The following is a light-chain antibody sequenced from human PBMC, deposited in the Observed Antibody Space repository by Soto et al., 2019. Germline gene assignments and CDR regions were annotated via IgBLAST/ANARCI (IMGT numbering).Light chain of an antibody. V-gene: IGKV3-20*01. CDR3: QLYGSSPMYT. CDR2: GAS. CDR1: QSVSSSA. J-gene: IGKJ2*01. Sequence: EIVLTQSPGTLSLSPGERATLSCRASQSVSSSALAWYLQKPGQAPRLLIYGASSRATGIPDRFSGSGSGTDFTLTISRLEPEDVAVYYCQLYGSSPMYTFGQGTRLEIK.